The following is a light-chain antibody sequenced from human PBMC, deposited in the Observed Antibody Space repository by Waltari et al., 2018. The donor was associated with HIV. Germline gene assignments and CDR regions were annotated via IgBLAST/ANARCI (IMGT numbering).Light chain of an antibody. CDR2: AVS. V-gene: IGKV1-39*01. J-gene: IGKJ1*01. CDR1: QSISSH. CDR3: QQSYSLPT. Sequence: DIQMTQSPSSLSASVGDRVTITCRASQSISSHLNWYQHKQGKAPELLIYAVSNLQSGVPSRFSGSKSGTDFTLTISSLQPEDFATYFCQQSYSLPTFGQGTKVAIK.